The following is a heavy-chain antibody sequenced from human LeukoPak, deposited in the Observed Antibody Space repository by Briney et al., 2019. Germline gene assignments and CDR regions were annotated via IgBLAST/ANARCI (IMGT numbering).Heavy chain of an antibody. V-gene: IGHV3-30*18. J-gene: IGHJ5*02. CDR2: ISYDGSNK. Sequence: GGSLRLSCAASGFTFSSYSMHWVRQAPGKGLEWVAVISYDGSNKYYADSVKGRFTISRDNSKNTLYLQMNSLRAEDTAVYYCAKDPTRLRRSRGPNWFDPWGQGTLVTVSS. CDR3: AKDPTRLRRSRGPNWFDP. CDR1: GFTFSSYS. D-gene: IGHD4-17*01.